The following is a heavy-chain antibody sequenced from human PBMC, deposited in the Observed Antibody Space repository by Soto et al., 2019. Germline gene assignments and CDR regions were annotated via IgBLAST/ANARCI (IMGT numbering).Heavy chain of an antibody. D-gene: IGHD5-18*01. V-gene: IGHV1-69*01. CDR3: TRSYGYTFGGSLDN. CDR2: IITAFGTT. J-gene: IGHJ4*02. CDR1: GDTFNSYV. Sequence: QVQLVQSGPEVKKPGSSVKVSCKASGDTFNSYVITWVRQAPGQGLEWLGGIITAFGTTSYAQNFQDRLTITADEAATTDHLELSSLRSDDTAMYYCTRSYGYTFGGSLDNWGQGTLVTVSS.